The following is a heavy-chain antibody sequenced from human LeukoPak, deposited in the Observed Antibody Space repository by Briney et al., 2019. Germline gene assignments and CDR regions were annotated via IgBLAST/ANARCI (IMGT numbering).Heavy chain of an antibody. Sequence: SETLSLTCTVSGYSISSGYYWGWIRQPPGKGLEWIGSIYHSGSTDYNPSLKNRVTISVDTSKNQFSLKLNSVTAADTAVYYCARPPGWFPHDAFDIWGQGTMVTVSS. CDR3: ARPPGWFPHDAFDI. D-gene: IGHD2-15*01. V-gene: IGHV4-38-2*02. J-gene: IGHJ3*02. CDR1: GYSISSGYY. CDR2: IYHSGST.